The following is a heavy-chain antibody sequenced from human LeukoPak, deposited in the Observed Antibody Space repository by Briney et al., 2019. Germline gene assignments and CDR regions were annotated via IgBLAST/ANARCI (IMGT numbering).Heavy chain of an antibody. CDR1: GFSFSNYA. D-gene: IGHD4-11*01. CDR2: ISGSGGST. J-gene: IGHJ4*02. V-gene: IGHV3-23*01. Sequence: GGSLRLSCAASGFSFSNYAMSWVRQAPGKGLEWVSSISGSGGSTYYADSVKGRFTISRDNSKDTLYLQMDNLRAEDSAVYYCPKDRYDYGNHDYFDYWGQGTLVTVSS. CDR3: PKDRYDYGNHDYFDY.